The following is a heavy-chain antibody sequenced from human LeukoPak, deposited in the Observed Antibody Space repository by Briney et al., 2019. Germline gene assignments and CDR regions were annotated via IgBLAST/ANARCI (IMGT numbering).Heavy chain of an antibody. CDR3: ARVGWSDYWYFDL. CDR2: IYYSGST. Sequence: SETLSLTCTVSGGSISSYYWSWIRQPPGKGLEWIGYIYYSGSTNYNPSLKSRVTISVDTSKNQFSLKLSSVTAADTAVYYCARVGWSDYWYFDLWGHGTLVTVSS. J-gene: IGHJ2*01. CDR1: GGSISSYY. D-gene: IGHD3-3*01. V-gene: IGHV4-59*01.